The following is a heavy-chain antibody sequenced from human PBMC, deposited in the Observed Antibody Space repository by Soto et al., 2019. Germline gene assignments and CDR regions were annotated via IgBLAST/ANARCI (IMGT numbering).Heavy chain of an antibody. D-gene: IGHD5-18*01. CDR3: ARTESGYSYGFADV. CDR1: GYSFTTYW. V-gene: IGHV5-51*01. Sequence: PGESLKISCKASGYSFTTYWIGWVRQMPGKGLEWMGIIYPGDSDTKYSSSFQGQVTISADKSISTAYLQWSSLKASDTAMYYCARTESGYSYGFADVWGQGTTVTVSS. J-gene: IGHJ6*02. CDR2: IYPGDSDT.